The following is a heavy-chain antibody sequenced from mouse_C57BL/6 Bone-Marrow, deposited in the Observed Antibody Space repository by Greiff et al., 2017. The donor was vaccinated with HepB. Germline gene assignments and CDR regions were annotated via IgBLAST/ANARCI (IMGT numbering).Heavy chain of an antibody. V-gene: IGHV1-20*01. CDR3: AISITTVVAFDY. D-gene: IGHD1-1*01. J-gene: IGHJ2*01. CDR2: INPYNGDT. Sequence: EVKLQESGPELVKPGDSVKISCKASGYSFTGYFMNWVMQSHGKSLEWIGRINPYNGDTFYNQKFKGKATLTVDKSSSTAHMELRSLTSEDSAVYYCAISITTVVAFDYWGQGTTLTVSS. CDR1: GYSFTGYF.